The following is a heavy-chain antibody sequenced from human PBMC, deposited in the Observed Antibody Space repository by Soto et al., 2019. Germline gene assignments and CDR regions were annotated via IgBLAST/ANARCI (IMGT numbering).Heavy chain of an antibody. J-gene: IGHJ4*02. CDR2: IYHSVST. D-gene: IGHD6-19*01. Sequence: QLQLQESGSGLVKPSQTLSLTCAVSGCSISSGGYSWSWIRQPPGQGLEWIGYIYHSVSTYYNPSLKSRVTISVDRSKNQCSLTLRSVTAADTAGYYCASAGGLGAVAADYWGQGTLVTVSS. CDR3: ASAGGLGAVAADY. V-gene: IGHV4-30-2*01. CDR1: GCSISSGGYS.